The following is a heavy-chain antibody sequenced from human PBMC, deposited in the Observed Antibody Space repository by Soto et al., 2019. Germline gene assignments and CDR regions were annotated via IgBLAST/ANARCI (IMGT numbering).Heavy chain of an antibody. V-gene: IGHV3-7*01. CDR3: ARERYYYASGDY. D-gene: IGHD3-10*01. Sequence: GXSXSLSCAASGFTFGSSWMSWVRQAPGXGLEWVDKIXEDGSXKNYVEYVKGXXTISRENAXKSLYLQMNSLRDEDTVVYYCARERYYYASGDYWGKGTLVTVYS. CDR1: GFTFGSSW. CDR2: IXEDGSXK. J-gene: IGHJ4*02.